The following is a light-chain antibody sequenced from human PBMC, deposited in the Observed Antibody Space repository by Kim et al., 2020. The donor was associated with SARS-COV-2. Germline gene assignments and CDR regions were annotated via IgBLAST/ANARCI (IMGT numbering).Light chain of an antibody. CDR3: QQYNSYLYS. Sequence: SASVGDRVTFTCRASQSSSSWLAWYQQKPGKAPKLLIYKASSLESGVPSRFSGSGSGTEFTLTISSLQPDDFATYYCQQYNSYLYSFGQGTKLEI. CDR1: QSSSSW. V-gene: IGKV1-5*03. CDR2: KAS. J-gene: IGKJ2*03.